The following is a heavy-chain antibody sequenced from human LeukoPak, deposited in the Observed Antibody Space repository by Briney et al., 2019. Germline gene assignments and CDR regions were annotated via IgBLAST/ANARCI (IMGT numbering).Heavy chain of an antibody. J-gene: IGHJ4*02. CDR3: ARVNGDYERGGAPDY. CDR1: GFTFSTYT. Sequence: GGCLRRSCVAPGFTFSTYTMNWVRPAPGEGLEWVSSISSRSIYIYYTDSVKGRFTISRDNARNSVYLQMNNLRAEDTAVYYCARVNGDYERGGAPDYWGQGTLVTVSS. V-gene: IGHV3-21*01. D-gene: IGHD4-17*01. CDR2: ISSRSIYI.